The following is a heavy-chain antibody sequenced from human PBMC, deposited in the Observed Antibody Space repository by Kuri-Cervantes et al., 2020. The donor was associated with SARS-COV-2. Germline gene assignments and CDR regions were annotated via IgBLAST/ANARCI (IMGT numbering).Heavy chain of an antibody. V-gene: IGHV5-51*01. CDR3: GRQGGNVYFDF. CDR2: IYPGDSDT. D-gene: IGHD4-23*01. CDR1: GHSFNNYW. J-gene: IGHJ4*01. Sequence: GESLKISCKGSGHSFNNYWIGWVRQRPDKGLEWMGIIYPGDSDTKYSPSFQGQVTMSVDKSISTAYLQWTSLKASDTAMYYCGRQGGNVYFDFWGQGTLVTGSS.